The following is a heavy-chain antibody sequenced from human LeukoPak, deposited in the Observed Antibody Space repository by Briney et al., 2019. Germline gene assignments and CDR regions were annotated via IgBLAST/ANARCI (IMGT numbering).Heavy chain of an antibody. CDR3: ARGSSEAARPSTSCSWFDP. Sequence: SETLSLTCAVYGGSFSGYYWSWIRQPPGKGLEWIGEINHSGSTNYNPSLKSRVTISVDTSKNQFSLKLSSVTAADTAVYYCARGSSEAARPSTSCSWFDPWGQGTLVTVSS. J-gene: IGHJ5*02. CDR2: INHSGST. CDR1: GGSFSGYY. D-gene: IGHD6-6*01. V-gene: IGHV4-34*01.